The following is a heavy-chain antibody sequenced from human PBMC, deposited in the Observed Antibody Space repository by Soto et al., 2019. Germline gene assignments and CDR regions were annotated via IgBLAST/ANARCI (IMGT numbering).Heavy chain of an antibody. CDR3: ARASIVVVPAAPQAWFDP. D-gene: IGHD2-2*01. J-gene: IGHJ5*02. CDR1: GYTFTSYG. CDR2: ISAYNGNT. V-gene: IGHV1-18*01. Sequence: ASVKVSCKASGYTFTSYGISWVRQAPGQGLEWMGWISAYNGNTNYAQKLQGRVTMTTDTSTSTAYMELRSLRSDDTAVYYCARASIVVVPAAPQAWFDPWGHGTLVTVSS.